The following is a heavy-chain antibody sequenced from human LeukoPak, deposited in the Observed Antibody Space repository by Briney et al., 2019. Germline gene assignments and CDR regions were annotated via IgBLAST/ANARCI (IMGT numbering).Heavy chain of an antibody. V-gene: IGHV4-30-4*08. D-gene: IGHD6-6*01. CDR3: ARRAARRPRNAFDI. CDR2: IYYSGST. CDR1: GFTFSSYA. Sequence: LRLSCAASGFTFSSYAMSWVRQAPGKGLEWIGYIYYSGSTYYNPSLKSRVTISVDTSKNQFSLKLSSVTAADTAVYYCARRAARRPRNAFDIWGQGTMVTVSS. J-gene: IGHJ3*02.